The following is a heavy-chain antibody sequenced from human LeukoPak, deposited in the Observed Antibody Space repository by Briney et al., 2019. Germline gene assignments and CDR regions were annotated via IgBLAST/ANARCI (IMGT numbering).Heavy chain of an antibody. Sequence: GGSLRLSCAASGFTFSNYWMHWVRQAPGKGLVWVSRINSDGINTSYADSVKGRFTISRDNAKNTLYLQMDSLRAEETAVYYCARGTVTSRTWYFDLWGRGTLVTVSS. CDR1: GFTFSNYW. D-gene: IGHD4-17*01. CDR2: INSDGINT. V-gene: IGHV3-74*01. CDR3: ARGTVTSRTWYFDL. J-gene: IGHJ2*01.